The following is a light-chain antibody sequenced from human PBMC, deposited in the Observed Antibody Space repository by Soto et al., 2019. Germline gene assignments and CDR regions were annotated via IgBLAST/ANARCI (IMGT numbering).Light chain of an antibody. CDR2: EVN. Sequence: QSALTQPPSASGSPGQSVTISCTGTGSDVGGNNYVSWYQQHPGKAPKRMIYEVNKRPSGVPDRFSGSKSGNTASLTVSGLQADDEADYYCNSYVGSTNNVVFGGGTKVTVL. CDR3: NSYVGSTNNVV. J-gene: IGLJ2*01. V-gene: IGLV2-8*01. CDR1: GSDVGGNNY.